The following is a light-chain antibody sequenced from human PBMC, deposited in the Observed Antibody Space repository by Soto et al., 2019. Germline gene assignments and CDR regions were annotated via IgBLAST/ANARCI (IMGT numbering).Light chain of an antibody. CDR2: EVS. Sequence: QSVLTQPASVSGSPGQSITISCTGTSSDVGSYNLVSWYQQHPGKAPKVMIYEVSKRPSGVPNRFSGSKSGNTASLTISGLQAEDEADYYCCSYAGSSTYVFRTGTKVPV. V-gene: IGLV2-23*02. CDR3: CSYAGSSTYV. CDR1: SSDVGSYNL. J-gene: IGLJ1*01.